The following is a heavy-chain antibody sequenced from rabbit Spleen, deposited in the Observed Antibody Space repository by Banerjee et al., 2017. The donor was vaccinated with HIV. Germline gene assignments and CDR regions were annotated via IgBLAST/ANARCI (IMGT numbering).Heavy chain of an antibody. CDR1: EFDFSSYG. Sequence: QEQLVESGGGLVQPGGSLKLPCKASEFDFSSYGMSWVRQSPGKGLEWIACIYAGSTGSTYSATWAKGRFTISKTSSTTVTLQMTSLTAADTATYFCARDLTSVVGWNFNLWGQGTLVTVS. D-gene: IGHD1-1*01. CDR3: ARDLTSVVGWNFNL. V-gene: IGHV1S45*01. J-gene: IGHJ4*01. CDR2: IYAGSTGST.